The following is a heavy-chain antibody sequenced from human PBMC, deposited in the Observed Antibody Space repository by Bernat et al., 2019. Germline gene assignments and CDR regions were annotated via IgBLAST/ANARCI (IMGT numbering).Heavy chain of an antibody. CDR3: ARAMATIGDNYYYYGMDV. D-gene: IGHD5-24*01. Sequence: QVQLVQSGAEVKKPGASVKVSCKASGYTFTGYYMHWVRQAPGQGLEWMGWINPNSGGTSYAQKCQGWVTMTRDTSISTAYMELNRLRSDDTAVYYCARAMATIGDNYYYYGMDVWGQGTTVTVSS. CDR2: INPNSGGT. J-gene: IGHJ6*02. V-gene: IGHV1-2*04. CDR1: GYTFTGYY.